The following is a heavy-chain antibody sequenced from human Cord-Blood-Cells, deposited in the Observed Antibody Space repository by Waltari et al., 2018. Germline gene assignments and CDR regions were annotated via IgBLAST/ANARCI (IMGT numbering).Heavy chain of an antibody. Sequence: QLQLQESGPGLVKPSETLSLTCTVSGGSISSSRYYWGWIRQPPGKGLEWIGSIYYSGSTYYNPSLKSRVTISVDTSKNQFSLKLSSVTAADTAVYYCARHTDRYYYYMDVWGKGTTVTVSS. J-gene: IGHJ6*03. V-gene: IGHV4-39*01. CDR2: IYYSGST. CDR1: GGSISSSRYY. CDR3: ARHTDRYYYYMDV. D-gene: IGHD4-17*01.